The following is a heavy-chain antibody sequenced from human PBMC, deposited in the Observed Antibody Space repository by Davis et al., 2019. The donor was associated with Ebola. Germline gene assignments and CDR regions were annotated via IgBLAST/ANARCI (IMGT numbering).Heavy chain of an antibody. CDR1: GFTFSGSA. CDR3: TTTTTASDY. V-gene: IGHV3-73*01. D-gene: IGHD4-11*01. J-gene: IGHJ4*02. CDR2: IRSKANSNAT. Sequence: GESLKISCAASGFTFSGSAMHWVRQASGKGLEWVGRIRSKANSNATAYAASVKGRFTISRDDSKNTAYLQMNSLKTEDTAVYYCTTTTTASDYWGQGTLVTVSS.